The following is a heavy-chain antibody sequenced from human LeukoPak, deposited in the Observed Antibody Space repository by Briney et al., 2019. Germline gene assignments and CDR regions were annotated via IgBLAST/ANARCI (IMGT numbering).Heavy chain of an antibody. CDR3: ARGGFRVAAAGPNWFDP. V-gene: IGHV1-69*06. D-gene: IGHD6-13*01. CDR2: IIPIFGTA. Sequence: ASVKVSCKASGGTFSSYAISWVRQAPGQGLEWMGGIIPIFGTANYAQKFQGRVTITADKSTSTAYMELSSLRSEDTAVYYCARGGFRVAAAGPNWFDPWGQGTLVTVSS. CDR1: GGTFSSYA. J-gene: IGHJ5*02.